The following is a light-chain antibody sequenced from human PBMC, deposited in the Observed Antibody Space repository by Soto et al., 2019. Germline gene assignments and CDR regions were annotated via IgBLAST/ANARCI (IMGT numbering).Light chain of an antibody. CDR1: SSNIGAGYD. CDR3: QSYDSSLSAL. Sequence: QSVLTQPASVSGSPGQSITISCTGSSSNIGAGYDVHWYQQLPGTAPKLLIYGNSNRPSGVPDRFSGSKSGTSASLAITGLQAEDEADYYCQSYDSSLSALFGGGTKLTVL. CDR2: GNS. V-gene: IGLV1-40*01. J-gene: IGLJ3*02.